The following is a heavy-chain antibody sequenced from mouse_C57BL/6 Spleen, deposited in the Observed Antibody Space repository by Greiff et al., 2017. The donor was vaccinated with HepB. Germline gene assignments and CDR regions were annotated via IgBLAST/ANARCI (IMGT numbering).Heavy chain of an antibody. CDR1: GYTFTSYW. D-gene: IGHD1-1*01. V-gene: IGHV1-52*01. J-gene: IGHJ2*01. CDR2: IDPSDSET. Sequence: QVQLQQPGAELVRAGSSVKLSCKASGYTFTSYWMHWVKQRPIQGLEWIGNIDPSDSETHYNQKFKDKATLTVDKSSSTAYMQLSSLTSEDSAVYYCARGGLLYGSSGDYFDYWGQGTTLTVSS. CDR3: ARGGLLYGSSGDYFDY.